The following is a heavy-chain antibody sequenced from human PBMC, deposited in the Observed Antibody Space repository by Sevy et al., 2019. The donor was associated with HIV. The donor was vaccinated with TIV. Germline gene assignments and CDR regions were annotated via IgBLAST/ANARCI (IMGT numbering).Heavy chain of an antibody. CDR1: GVTFSSYA. Sequence: GGSLRLSCAASGVTFSSYAMSWVRQAPGKGLGWVSAISGSGGSTYYADSVKVRFTISRDNSKNTLFLEMNSLRAEDTAVYYCAKESDYGDYDYWGQGTLVTVSS. V-gene: IGHV3-23*01. J-gene: IGHJ4*02. D-gene: IGHD4-17*01. CDR2: ISGSGGST. CDR3: AKESDYGDYDY.